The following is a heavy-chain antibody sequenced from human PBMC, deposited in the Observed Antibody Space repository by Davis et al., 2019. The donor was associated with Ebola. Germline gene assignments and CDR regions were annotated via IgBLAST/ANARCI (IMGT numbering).Heavy chain of an antibody. CDR1: GFTFSDYY. V-gene: IGHV3-11*01. D-gene: IGHD4-17*01. Sequence: PGGSLRLSCTASGFTFSDYYMTWIRQAPGKGLEWVSFISFSGNTIYYPDSVKGRFTISRDSAKNSLYLQMNSLRAEDTAVYYCATGVTTFREAGVGFWGQGTLVTVSS. CDR3: ATGVTTFREAGVGF. J-gene: IGHJ4*02. CDR2: ISFSGNTI.